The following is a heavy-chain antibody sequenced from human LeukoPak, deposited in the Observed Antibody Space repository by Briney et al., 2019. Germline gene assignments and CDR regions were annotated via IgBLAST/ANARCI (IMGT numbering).Heavy chain of an antibody. CDR2: ITGSGGST. D-gene: IGHD2-2*01. Sequence: GGSLRLSCAASGFTFSSYAMTWVRQAPGRGLEWVSAITGSGGSTYYADSVKGRFTISRDNSKNTLYLQMNSLRAEDTAVYYCAKGGWLGYCSSTSCPSAFDIWGQGTMVTVSS. V-gene: IGHV3-23*01. J-gene: IGHJ3*02. CDR3: AKGGWLGYCSSTSCPSAFDI. CDR1: GFTFSSYA.